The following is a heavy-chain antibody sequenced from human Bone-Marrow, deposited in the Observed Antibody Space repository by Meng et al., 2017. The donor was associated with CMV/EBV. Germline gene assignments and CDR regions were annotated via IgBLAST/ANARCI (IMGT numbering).Heavy chain of an antibody. CDR2: INRNSGGT. CDR1: GYTFTGDY. Sequence: ASVKVSCKASGYTFTGDYLHWVRQAPGQGLEWMGWINRNSGGTNSAQKFQGRVTMTRDTSISTAYMELSRVRSDDTDAYYCARSAQFLSYGFDVWGRGTTVTVSS. J-gene: IGHJ6*02. CDR3: ARSAQFLSYGFDV. D-gene: IGHD3-3*01. V-gene: IGHV1-2*02.